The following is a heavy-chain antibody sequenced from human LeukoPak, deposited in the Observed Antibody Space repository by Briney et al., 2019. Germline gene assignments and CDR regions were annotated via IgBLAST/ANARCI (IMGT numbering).Heavy chain of an antibody. V-gene: IGHV3-48*03. CDR1: GFIFSSYE. CDR3: ARRDDYILFDY. D-gene: IGHD5-24*01. CDR2: ISSSGSSI. Sequence: PGGSLRLSCVVSGFIFSSYEMNWVRQAPGKGLEWVSYISSSGSSIYYADSVKGRFTIFRDNAKNSLYLQTNSLRVEDTAVYYCARRDDYILFDYWGQGTLVTVFS. J-gene: IGHJ4*02.